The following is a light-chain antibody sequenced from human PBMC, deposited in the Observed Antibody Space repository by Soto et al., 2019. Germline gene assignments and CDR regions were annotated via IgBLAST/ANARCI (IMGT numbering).Light chain of an antibody. CDR2: DAS. J-gene: IGKJ4*01. CDR3: QHYKTWPLS. Sequence: ELVLTQSPATLSVSPGERATLSCRASQGVGSTLAWYQQAPGQAPSLLIYDASTRATGIPARFSGDGSGTEFTLTISSLQSDDIAVYYCQHYKTWPLSFGGGTRVEI. V-gene: IGKV3-15*01. CDR1: QGVGST.